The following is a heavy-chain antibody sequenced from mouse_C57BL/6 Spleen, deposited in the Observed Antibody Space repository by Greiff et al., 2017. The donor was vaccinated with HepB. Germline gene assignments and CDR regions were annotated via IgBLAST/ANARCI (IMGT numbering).Heavy chain of an antibody. D-gene: IGHD1-1*01. CDR3: ARHPYDYGSSYWYFGV. CDR1: GFTFSSYT. J-gene: IGHJ1*03. V-gene: IGHV5-9*01. CDR2: ISGGGGNT. Sequence: EVKLVESGGGLVKPGGSLKLSCAASGFTFSSYTMSWVRQTPEKRLEWVATISGGGGNTYYPDSVKGRFTISRDNAKNTLYLQMNSLRSEDTALYYCARHPYDYGSSYWYFGVWGKGTTVTVSS.